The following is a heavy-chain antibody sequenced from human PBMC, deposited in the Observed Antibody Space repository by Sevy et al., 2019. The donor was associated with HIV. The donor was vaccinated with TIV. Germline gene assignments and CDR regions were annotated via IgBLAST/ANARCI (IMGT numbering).Heavy chain of an antibody. D-gene: IGHD3-10*01. J-gene: IGHJ4*02. CDR3: ASGQDGITDDY. CDR1: GFPFSVYR. Sequence: QLGGSLRLSCAASGFPFSVYRMHWVRQAPDKRLEWVAVISSDGSAKYYSDSVRGRFTFSRDNSRNTLYLQMSSLRTEDTAVYYCASGQDGITDDYRGQGTLVTVSS. CDR2: ISSDGSAK. V-gene: IGHV3-30*03.